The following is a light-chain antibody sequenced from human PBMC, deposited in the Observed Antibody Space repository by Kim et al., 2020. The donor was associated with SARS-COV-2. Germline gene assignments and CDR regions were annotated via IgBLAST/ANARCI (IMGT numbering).Light chain of an antibody. V-gene: IGLV1-47*01. J-gene: IGLJ3*02. Sequence: QSITFSCAGSSTNIRSNFACWYQQLPTTAPNLLIYRNNQRPSGVPDRFSGSKSGPSARVTISGLPSEDEAYYCCAAWDDSLSGWVFGGGTQLTVL. CDR2: RNN. CDR1: STNIRSNF. CDR3: AAWDDSLSGWV.